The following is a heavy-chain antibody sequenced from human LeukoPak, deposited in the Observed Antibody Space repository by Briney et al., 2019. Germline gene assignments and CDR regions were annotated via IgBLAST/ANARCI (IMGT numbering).Heavy chain of an antibody. V-gene: IGHV3-64*01. CDR1: GFTFSTYA. Sequence: PGGSLRLSCAASGFTFSTYAMHWARQAPGEGLEYVSAINSNGDSTYYANSVKGRFTTSRDNSKNTLYLQMRSLRAEDMAVYYCARVSGTTRNYFDYWGQGTLVTVSS. J-gene: IGHJ4*02. CDR3: ARVSGTTRNYFDY. CDR2: INSNGDST. D-gene: IGHD1-20*01.